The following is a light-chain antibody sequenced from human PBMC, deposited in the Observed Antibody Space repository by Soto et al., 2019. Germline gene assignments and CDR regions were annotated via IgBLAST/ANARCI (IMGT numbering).Light chain of an antibody. CDR2: AAS. CDR1: QSVRND. CDR3: QQRTNWPPT. V-gene: IGKV3-11*01. Sequence: EIVLTQSPSTLSLSPGERATLSCRASQSVRNDLGWYHQKPGQAPRVLIYAASNRDTGLPPRCSGSGSGTDIPLTISSLAPEDFAVYYCQQRTNWPPTFGGGTKVEMK. J-gene: IGKJ4*01.